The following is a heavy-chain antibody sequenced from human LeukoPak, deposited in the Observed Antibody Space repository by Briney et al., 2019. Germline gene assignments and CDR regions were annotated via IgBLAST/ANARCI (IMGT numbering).Heavy chain of an antibody. D-gene: IGHD2-2*01. CDR1: GFTFSNYA. J-gene: IGHJ6*02. V-gene: IGHV3-23*01. Sequence: GGSLRLSCAASGFTFSNYAMSWVRQAPGKGLEWVSAISGSGGSTYYADSVKGRFTISRDNSKNTLYLQMNSLRAEDTAVYYCAKDRVVPAAYYYYYGMDVWGQGTTVTVSS. CDR2: ISGSGGST. CDR3: AKDRVVPAAYYYYYGMDV.